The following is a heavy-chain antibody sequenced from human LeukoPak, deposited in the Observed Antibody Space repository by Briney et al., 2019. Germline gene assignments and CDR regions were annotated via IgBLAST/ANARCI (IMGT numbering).Heavy chain of an antibody. CDR1: GGSFSGYY. V-gene: IGHV4-34*01. J-gene: IGHJ4*02. D-gene: IGHD3-22*01. CDR3: ASTGLYDSSGYYYDY. Sequence: SETLSLTCAVYGGSFSGYYWSWTRQPPGKGLEWIGEINHSGSTNYNPSLKSRVTISVDTSKNQFSLKLSSVTAADTAVYYCASTGLYDSSGYYYDYWGQGTLVTVSS. CDR2: INHSGST.